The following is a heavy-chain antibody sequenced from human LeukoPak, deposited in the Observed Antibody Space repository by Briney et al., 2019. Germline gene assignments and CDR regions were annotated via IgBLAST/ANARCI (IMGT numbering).Heavy chain of an antibody. CDR2: IYTSGST. CDR1: GGSISSGSYY. V-gene: IGHV4-61*02. J-gene: IGHJ3*02. D-gene: IGHD2-2*01. Sequence: SETLSLTCTVSGGSISSGSYYWSWIRQPAGKGLEWIGRIYTSGSTNYNPSLKSRVTISVDTSKNQFSLKLSSVTAADTAVYYCARDVVVEGFDAFDIWGQGTMVTVSS. CDR3: ARDVVVEGFDAFDI.